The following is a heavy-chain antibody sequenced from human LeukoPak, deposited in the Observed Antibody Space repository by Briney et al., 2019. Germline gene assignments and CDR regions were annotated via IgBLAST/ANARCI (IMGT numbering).Heavy chain of an antibody. CDR3: VRQGGYSHGSVLGH. CDR1: GASIYTVGSF. V-gene: IGHV4-39*01. J-gene: IGHJ4*02. D-gene: IGHD5-18*01. Sequence: SETLSLTCAVSGASIYTVGSFWGWIRQPPGKGLEWIGSVFYSGSANYNPSLQSRVTISVDTSRNQFSLRLSSVTPADTAVYYCVRQGGYSHGSVLGHWGQGTLVTVSS. CDR2: VFYSGSA.